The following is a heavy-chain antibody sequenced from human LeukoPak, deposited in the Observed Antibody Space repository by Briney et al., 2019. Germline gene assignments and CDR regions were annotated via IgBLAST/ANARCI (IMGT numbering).Heavy chain of an antibody. D-gene: IGHD3-22*01. CDR3: AKTGYYDTNTDY. Sequence: GRSLRLSCVASGFAFSNYGMHWVRQAPGKGLEWVSAISGSGGSTYYADSVKGRFTISRDNSKNTLYLQMNSLRAEDAAVYYCAKTGYYDTNTDYWGQGTLVTVSS. V-gene: IGHV3-23*01. CDR1: GFAFSNYG. CDR2: ISGSGGST. J-gene: IGHJ4*02.